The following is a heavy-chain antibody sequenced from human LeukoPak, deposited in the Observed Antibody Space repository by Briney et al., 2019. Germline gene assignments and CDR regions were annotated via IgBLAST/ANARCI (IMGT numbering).Heavy chain of an antibody. Sequence: SETLSLTCAVSGGPVTSDYWSWIRQPAGKGLEWIGRFHPSGSAAYNPSLQSRVTVSVDASKNHFSLQMKSVTAADTAVYYCARQPPGSGENWSDLWGQGTLVTVSS. V-gene: IGHV4-4*07. CDR1: GGPVTSDY. CDR3: ARQPPGSGENWSDL. CDR2: FHPSGSA. D-gene: IGHD3-10*01. J-gene: IGHJ5*02.